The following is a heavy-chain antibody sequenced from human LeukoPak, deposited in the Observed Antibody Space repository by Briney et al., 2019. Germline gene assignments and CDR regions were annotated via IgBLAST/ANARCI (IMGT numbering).Heavy chain of an antibody. CDR1: GFTLRNYA. D-gene: IGHD6-19*01. CDR2: ISIDGSRQ. J-gene: IGHJ4*02. CDR3: AREQGGSGWSGFDY. V-gene: IGHV3-30*15. Sequence: PGGSLRLSCAPSIGFTLRNYAIHWVRQAPGQGLEWVAVISIDGSRQHYADFLVGRFTISRDNSKNTVPLQMSSLRTEDTAVYFCAREQGGSGWSGFDYWGQGTLVTVSS.